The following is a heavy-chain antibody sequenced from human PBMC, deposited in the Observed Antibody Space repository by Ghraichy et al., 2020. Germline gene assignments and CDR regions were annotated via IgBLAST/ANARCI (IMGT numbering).Heavy chain of an antibody. Sequence: GGSLRLSCAASGFSLGDHYMNWIRQAPGKGLEWVAYISGSGTTIYYGDSVKGRFTISRDNDKNSLFLQMNSLRAEDTAVYYCVRDLATMGQGYFPYHFDSWGQGTLVLVSS. CDR1: GFSLGDHY. D-gene: IGHD3-10*01. CDR2: ISGSGTTI. CDR3: VRDLATMGQGYFPYHFDS. V-gene: IGHV3-11*01. J-gene: IGHJ4*02.